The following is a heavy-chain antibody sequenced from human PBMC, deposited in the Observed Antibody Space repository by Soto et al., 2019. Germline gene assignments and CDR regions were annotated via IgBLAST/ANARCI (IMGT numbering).Heavy chain of an antibody. CDR1: GGSINSYY. J-gene: IGHJ4*02. D-gene: IGHD2-21*01. Sequence: SETLSLTCTVSGGSINSYYWSWIRQPPGKGLEWIGYFYYSGSTNYNPSLKSRVTISVDTSKNQFSLKLTSVTAADTAVYYCARGVIHWGQGTLVTVSS. CDR3: ARGVIH. V-gene: IGHV4-59*12. CDR2: FYYSGST.